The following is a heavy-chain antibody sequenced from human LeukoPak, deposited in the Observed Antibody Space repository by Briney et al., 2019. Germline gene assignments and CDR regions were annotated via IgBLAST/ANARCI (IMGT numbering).Heavy chain of an antibody. D-gene: IGHD1-1*01. CDR2: IYHSGST. CDR3: ARAVQLERRWWFDP. CDR1: GGSISSSNW. V-gene: IGHV4-4*02. Sequence: PSGTLSLTCAVSGGSISSSNWWSWVRQPPGKGLEWIGEIYHSGSTNYSPSLKSRVTISVDKSKNQFSLKLSSVTAADTAVYYCARAVQLERRWWFDPWGRGTLVTVSS. J-gene: IGHJ5*02.